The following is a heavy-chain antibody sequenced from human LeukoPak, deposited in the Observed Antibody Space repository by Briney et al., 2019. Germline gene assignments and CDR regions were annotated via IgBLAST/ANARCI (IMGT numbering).Heavy chain of an antibody. CDR2: IKTDGSEK. V-gene: IGHV3-7*03. J-gene: IGHJ6*02. CDR1: GFTFSSYW. Sequence: PGGSLRLSCEASGFTFSSYWMSWVRQAPGKGLEWVANIKTDGSEKYYVDSVKGRFTISRDNAKNSLYLQMNSLRAEDTAVYYCARTVYYYAVDLWGQGTTVTVSS. D-gene: IGHD4-17*01. CDR3: ARTVYYYAVDL.